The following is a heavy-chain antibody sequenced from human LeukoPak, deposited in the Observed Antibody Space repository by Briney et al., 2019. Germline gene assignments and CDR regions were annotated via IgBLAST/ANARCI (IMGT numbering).Heavy chain of an antibody. CDR2: INPNSGGT. V-gene: IGHV1-2*02. D-gene: IGHD5-12*01. J-gene: IGHJ4*02. CDR1: GYTFTGYY. Sequence: ASVKVSCKASGYTFTGYYMHWVRQAPGQGLEWMGWINPNSGGTDYAQKFQGRGTMTRDTSISTAYMELSRLRSDDTAVYYCARVRGYSGYEPKDYWGQGTLVTVSS. CDR3: ARVRGYSGYEPKDY.